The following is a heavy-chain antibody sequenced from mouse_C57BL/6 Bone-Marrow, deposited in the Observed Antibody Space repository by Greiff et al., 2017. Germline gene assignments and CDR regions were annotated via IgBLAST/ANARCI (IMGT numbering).Heavy chain of an antibody. Sequence: QVQLKQPGAELVKPGASVKLSCKASGYTFTSYWMHWVKQRPGQGLEWIGMIHPNSGSTNYNEKFKSKATLTVDKSSSTAYMQLSSLTSEDSAVYYCAFEGYYGSSWWGQGTTLTVSS. V-gene: IGHV1-64*01. J-gene: IGHJ2*01. CDR3: AFEGYYGSSW. CDR1: GYTFTSYW. CDR2: IHPNSGST. D-gene: IGHD1-1*01.